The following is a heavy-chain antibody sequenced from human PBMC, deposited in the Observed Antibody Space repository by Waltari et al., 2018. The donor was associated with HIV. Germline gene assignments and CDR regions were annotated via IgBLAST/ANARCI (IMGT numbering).Heavy chain of an antibody. CDR3: AIGTGLPSPYYYYYGMDV. CDR1: GGSFSGYY. Sequence: QVQLQQWGAGLLKPSETLSLTCAVYGGSFSGYYWSWIRQPPGKGLEWMGELNYRVVTNYNPSLNSRVTISVDTSKNQFSLKLSSVTAADTAVYYCAIGTGLPSPYYYYYGMDVWGQGTTVTVSS. V-gene: IGHV4-34*01. J-gene: IGHJ6*02. CDR2: LNYRVVT.